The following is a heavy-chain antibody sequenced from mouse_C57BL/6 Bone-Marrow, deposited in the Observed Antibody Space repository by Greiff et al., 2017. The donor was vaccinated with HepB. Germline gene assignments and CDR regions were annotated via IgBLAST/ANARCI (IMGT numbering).Heavy chain of an antibody. Sequence: QVQLKQSGAELVRPGTSVKVSCKASGYAFTNYLIEWVKQRPGQGLEWIGVINPGSGGTNYNEKFKGKATLTADKSSSTAYMQLSSLTSEDSAVYFCARWYYGSSNYAMDYWGQGTSVTVSS. CDR2: INPGSGGT. CDR3: ARWYYGSSNYAMDY. J-gene: IGHJ4*01. CDR1: GYAFTNYL. D-gene: IGHD1-1*01. V-gene: IGHV1-54*01.